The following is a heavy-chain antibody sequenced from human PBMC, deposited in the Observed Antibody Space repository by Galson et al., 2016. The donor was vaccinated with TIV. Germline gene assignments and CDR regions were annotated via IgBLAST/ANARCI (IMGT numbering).Heavy chain of an antibody. CDR3: AKRAGKAGREYYFEH. CDR2: NSGSGGNS. CDR1: GFQLITSA. J-gene: IGHJ4*02. D-gene: IGHD6-13*01. Sequence: SLRLSCAASGFQLITSAMSWVRQAPGKGLEWVSSNSGSGGNSYYADSVKGRFTISRDNSKNTLYLQMNSLRAEDTAVYYCAKRAGKAGREYYFEHWGQGTLVIVSS. V-gene: IGHV3-23*01.